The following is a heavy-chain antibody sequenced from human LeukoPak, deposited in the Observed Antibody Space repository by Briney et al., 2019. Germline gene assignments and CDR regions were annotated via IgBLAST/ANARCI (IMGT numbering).Heavy chain of an antibody. D-gene: IGHD6-19*01. J-gene: IGHJ4*02. V-gene: IGHV1-24*01. Sequence: ASVKVSCKVSGYTLTELPIYWVRQAPGKGLEWMGGFDPKDGDTIYAQKFQGRVTITADKSTSTAYMELSSLRSDDTAVYYCARIAVAGTIDYWGQGTLVTVSS. CDR3: ARIAVAGTIDY. CDR1: GYTLTELP. CDR2: FDPKDGDT.